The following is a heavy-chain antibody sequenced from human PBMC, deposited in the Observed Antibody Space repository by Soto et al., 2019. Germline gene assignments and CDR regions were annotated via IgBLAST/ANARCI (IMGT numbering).Heavy chain of an antibody. CDR1: GFTFSSYG. D-gene: IGHD2-2*01. J-gene: IGHJ6*02. CDR3: ATRRYCSSTSCYWVGPNYYYYGMDV. CDR2: ISYDGSNK. V-gene: IGHV3-30*03. Sequence: GGSLRLSCAASGFTFSSYGMHWVRQAPGKGLEWVAVISYDGSNKYYADSVKGRFTISRDNSKNTLYLQRNSLRAEDTAVYYCATRRYCSSTSCYWVGPNYYYYGMDVWGQGTTVTVSS.